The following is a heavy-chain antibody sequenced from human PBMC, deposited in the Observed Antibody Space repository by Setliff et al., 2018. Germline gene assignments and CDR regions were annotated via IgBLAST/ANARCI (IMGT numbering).Heavy chain of an antibody. Sequence: SETLSLTCAVSGYSISSGFSWVWIRQSPGKGLEWIGRILFSGDTYYNPSLNSRVTISADTSKNLFSPNLSSVTAADTAVYYCARDNRARHYMDVWGKGTTVTVSS. D-gene: IGHD3-10*01. J-gene: IGHJ6*03. CDR3: ARDNRARHYMDV. V-gene: IGHV4-38-2*02. CDR1: GYSISSGFS. CDR2: ILFSGDT.